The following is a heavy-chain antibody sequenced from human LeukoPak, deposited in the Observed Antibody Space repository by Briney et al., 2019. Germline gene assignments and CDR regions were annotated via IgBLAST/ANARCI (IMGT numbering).Heavy chain of an antibody. D-gene: IGHD3-16*01. V-gene: IGHV4-39*07. J-gene: IGHJ6*03. CDR1: GASISSTTYY. Sequence: PSETLSLTCTVSGASISSTTYYWGWIRQPPGKGLEWIGSLYYSGSTYYNPSLKSRVTISVDTSKNQFSLKLSSVTAADTAVYYCARDGAHKNHYYSYYYMDVWGKGTTVTVSS. CDR2: LYYSGST. CDR3: ARDGAHKNHYYSYYYMDV.